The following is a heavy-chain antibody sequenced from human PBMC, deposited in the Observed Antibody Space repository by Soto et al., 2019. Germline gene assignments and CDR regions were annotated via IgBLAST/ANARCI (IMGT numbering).Heavy chain of an antibody. V-gene: IGHV4-31*03. CDR3: ASSWYGVKPLPFDY. J-gene: IGHJ4*02. D-gene: IGHD2-8*01. CDR1: GGSISSGGYY. Sequence: SETLSLTCTVSGGSISSGGYYWSWIRQHPGKGLEWIGYIYYSGSTYYNPSLKSRVTISVDTSKNQFSLKLSSVTAADTAVYYCASSWYGVKPLPFDYWGQGTLVTVSS. CDR2: IYYSGST.